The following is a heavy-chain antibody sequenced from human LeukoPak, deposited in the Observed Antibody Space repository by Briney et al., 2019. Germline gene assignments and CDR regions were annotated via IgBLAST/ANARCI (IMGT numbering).Heavy chain of an antibody. J-gene: IGHJ5*02. Sequence: ASVKVSCKASGYTFTSYYMHWVRQAPGQGLEWMGIINPSGGSTSYAQKFQGRVTMTRDMSTSTVYMELSSLKSEDTAVYYCARDNYYGSGSYPNWFGPWGQGTLVTVSS. CDR1: GYTFTSYY. V-gene: IGHV1-46*01. CDR3: ARDNYYGSGSYPNWFGP. CDR2: INPSGGST. D-gene: IGHD3-10*01.